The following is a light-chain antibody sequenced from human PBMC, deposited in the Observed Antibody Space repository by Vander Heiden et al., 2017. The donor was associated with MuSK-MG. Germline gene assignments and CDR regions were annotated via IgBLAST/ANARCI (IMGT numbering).Light chain of an antibody. CDR3: AAWDDSLSGWV. Sequence: QSVLPQPPSASGTPAQSVTISCSGSSSNIGTNYVYWYHQLPGTAPKLLIYSNNQRPSGVPDRFSGSKSGTSASLAISGLRSEDEADYYCAAWDDSLSGWVFGGGTKLTVL. V-gene: IGLV1-47*01. CDR2: SNN. CDR1: SSNIGTNY. J-gene: IGLJ3*02.